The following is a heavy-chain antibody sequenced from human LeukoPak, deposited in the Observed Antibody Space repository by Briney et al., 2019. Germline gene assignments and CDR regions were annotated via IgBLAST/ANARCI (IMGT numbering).Heavy chain of an antibody. D-gene: IGHD3-22*01. CDR2: ISGSGGST. J-gene: IGHJ4*02. V-gene: IGHV3-23*01. CDR1: GFTFSSYA. CDR3: AKDGPLTYYYDSSGYSPFDY. Sequence: GGSLRLSCAASGFTFSSYAMSWVRQAPGKGLEWVSAISGSGGSTYYADSVKGRFTISRDNSKNTLYLQMNSLRAEDTAVYYCAKDGPLTYYYDSSGYSPFDYWGQGTLVTVSS.